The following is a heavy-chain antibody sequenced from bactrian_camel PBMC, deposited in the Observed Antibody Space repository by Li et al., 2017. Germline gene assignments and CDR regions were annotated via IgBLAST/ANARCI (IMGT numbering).Heavy chain of an antibody. J-gene: IGHJ4*01. CDR2: SSSGALSL. CDR1: GFTFSNSW. D-gene: IGHD1*01. Sequence: QLVESGGGLVQPGGSLRPSCAASGFTFSNSWMHWVRQAPGKGLEWVSSSSSGALSLVYADSVKGRFTISRDNAKNTVYLLMNSLKPEDTAVYYCVKPNPDARGGFDHWGQGTQVTVS. V-gene: IGHV3S25*01. CDR3: VKPNPDARGGFDH.